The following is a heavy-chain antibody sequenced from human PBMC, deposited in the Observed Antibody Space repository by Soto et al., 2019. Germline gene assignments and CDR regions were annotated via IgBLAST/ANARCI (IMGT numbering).Heavy chain of an antibody. J-gene: IGHJ5*02. CDR1: GGSFSGYY. CDR2: INHSGST. Sequence: QVQLQQWGAGLLKPSETLSLTCAVYGGSFSGYYWSWIRQPPGKGLEWIGEINHSGSTNYNPSLKCRVTISVDTSKNQFSLKLSSVTAADTAVYYCARGRGAMVRGVRSVWFDPWGQGTLVTVSS. V-gene: IGHV4-34*01. D-gene: IGHD3-10*01. CDR3: ARGRGAMVRGVRSVWFDP.